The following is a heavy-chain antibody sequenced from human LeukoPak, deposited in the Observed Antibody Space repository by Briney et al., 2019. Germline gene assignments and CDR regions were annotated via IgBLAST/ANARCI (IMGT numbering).Heavy chain of an antibody. J-gene: IGHJ6*04. V-gene: IGHV4-59*01. CDR1: GGSISSYY. CDR2: IYYSGST. CDR3: ARGSLTMVRGAVDV. Sequence: PSETLSLTCTVSGGSISSYYWSWIRQPPGKGLEWIGYIYYSGSTNYNPSLKSRVTISVDTSKNQFSLKLSSVTAADTAVYYCARGSLTMVRGAVDVWGKGTTVTVSS. D-gene: IGHD3-10*01.